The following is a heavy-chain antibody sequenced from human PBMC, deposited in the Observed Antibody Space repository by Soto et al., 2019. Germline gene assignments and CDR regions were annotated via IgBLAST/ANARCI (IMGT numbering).Heavy chain of an antibody. V-gene: IGHV1-2*02. CDR3: ARVGSSSSDY. D-gene: IGHD6-6*01. J-gene: IGHJ4*02. CDR1: GYTFTGYY. Sequence: ASVKVSCKASGYTFTGYYMHWVRQAPGQGLEWMGWINPNSGDTNNAQKFQGRVTMTRDMSITTAYMELSRLTSDDTAVYYCARVGSSSSDYWGQGTLVTVSS. CDR2: INPNSGDT.